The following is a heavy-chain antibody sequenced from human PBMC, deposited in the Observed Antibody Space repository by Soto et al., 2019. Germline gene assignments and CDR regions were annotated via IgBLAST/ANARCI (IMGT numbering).Heavy chain of an antibody. D-gene: IGHD3-10*01. CDR1: GFTFSSYG. J-gene: IGHJ4*02. CDR3: AKDRLNGDYYGSGVSDY. Sequence: GGSLRLSCAASGFTFSSYGMHWVRQSPGKGLEWVAIISYDGSDKNYADSVKGRFTISRDNSKNTLYLQMNSLRAEDTAVYYCAKDRLNGDYYGSGVSDYWGQGTPVTVSS. V-gene: IGHV3-30*18. CDR2: ISYDGSDK.